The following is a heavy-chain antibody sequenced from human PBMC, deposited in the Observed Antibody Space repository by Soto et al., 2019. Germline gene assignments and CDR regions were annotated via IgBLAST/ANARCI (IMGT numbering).Heavy chain of an antibody. CDR2: INPSGGST. V-gene: IGHV1-46*01. J-gene: IGHJ5*02. Sequence: QVQLVQSGVEVKKPGASVKVSCKASGYTFTDYRMIWVRQAPGQGLEWMGIINPSGGSTNYAPNFPCRVTLTRHPFTSTVSLEPSHPRSEDRAVYYCARPAGRLTTCFDTWGAGALGTVSS. CDR3: ARPAGRLTTCFDT. D-gene: IGHD6-6*01. CDR1: GYTFTDYR.